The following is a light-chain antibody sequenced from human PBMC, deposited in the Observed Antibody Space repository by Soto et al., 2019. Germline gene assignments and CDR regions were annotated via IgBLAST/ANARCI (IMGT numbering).Light chain of an antibody. CDR2: GAS. CDR1: QGVGTS. Sequence: EIVMTQSPATLSVSPGQRVTLSCRASQGVGTSIAWYRQKPGQAPRLLIYGASTRATGVPARFSGSGSGTAFTLTISSLQYEDFANYYCQQYYNWPPFTFGQGTKLEIK. J-gene: IGKJ2*01. V-gene: IGKV3-15*01. CDR3: QQYYNWPPFT.